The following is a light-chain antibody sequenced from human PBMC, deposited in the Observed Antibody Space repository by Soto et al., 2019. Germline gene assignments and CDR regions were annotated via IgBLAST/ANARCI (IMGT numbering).Light chain of an antibody. CDR3: QQRSNWPPWT. CDR1: QRLSSSY. J-gene: IGKJ1*01. CDR2: DAS. Sequence: EIVMTQSPDTLSVSPGERATLSCRASQRLSSSYLAWYQQKPGQAPRLLIYDASNRATGIPARFSGSGSGTDFTLTISSLEPEDFAVYYCQQRSNWPPWTFGQGTKVDI. V-gene: IGKV3-11*01.